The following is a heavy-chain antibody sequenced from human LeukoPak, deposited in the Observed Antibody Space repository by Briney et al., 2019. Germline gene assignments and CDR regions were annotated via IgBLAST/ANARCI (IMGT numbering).Heavy chain of an antibody. Sequence: GGSLRLSCAASGFTFSSYSMNWVRQAPGKGLEWVSSISSSSSYIYYADSVKGRFTISRDNSKNTLYLRMNSLRAEDTAVYYCARGQTNIRSGSFDYWGQGTLVTVSS. D-gene: IGHD1-26*01. J-gene: IGHJ4*02. CDR2: ISSSSSYI. CDR1: GFTFSSYS. CDR3: ARGQTNIRSGSFDY. V-gene: IGHV3-21*01.